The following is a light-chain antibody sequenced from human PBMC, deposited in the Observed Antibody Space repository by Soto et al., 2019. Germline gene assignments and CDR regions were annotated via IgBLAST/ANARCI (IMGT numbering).Light chain of an antibody. V-gene: IGKV3-15*01. CDR1: QSVSSN. CDR2: GAS. Sequence: EIVMTQSPATLAVSPGERATLSSRASQSVSSNLAWYQQKPGQATRLLIYGASTRANGIPARFSGSGSGTEFTLTISSLQSEDFAFYYCQQYNNWPPITFGQGTRLEIK. J-gene: IGKJ5*01. CDR3: QQYNNWPPIT.